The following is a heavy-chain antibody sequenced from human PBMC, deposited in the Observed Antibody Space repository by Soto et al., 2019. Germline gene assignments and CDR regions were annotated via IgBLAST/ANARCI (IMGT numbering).Heavy chain of an antibody. V-gene: IGHV1-3*01. CDR1: GYTFTNYG. Sequence: QVQLVQSGAEVKKPGASVKVSCKTSGYTFTNYGIHWVRQAPGQRLEWMGWINAGNGNTRYSQKFQGRVTITRDTSASTAYMGLSSLRSEDTAMYFCARSGYSSGWYHWYFDFWGRGTLVTVSS. J-gene: IGHJ2*01. CDR2: INAGNGNT. CDR3: ARSGYSSGWYHWYFDF. D-gene: IGHD6-19*01.